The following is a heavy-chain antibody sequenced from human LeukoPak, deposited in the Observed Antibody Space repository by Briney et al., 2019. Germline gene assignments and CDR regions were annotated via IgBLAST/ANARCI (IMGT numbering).Heavy chain of an antibody. V-gene: IGHV4-59*11. CDR1: GGSISSHY. CDR3: ASASGVYSSSWNLFDY. D-gene: IGHD6-13*01. CDR2: IYYSGST. J-gene: IGHJ4*02. Sequence: PSETLSLTCTVSGGSISSHYWSWIRQPPGKGLEWIGYIYYSGSTNYNPSLKSRVTISVDTSKNQFSLKLSSVTAADTAVYYCASASGVYSSSWNLFDYWGQGTLVTVSS.